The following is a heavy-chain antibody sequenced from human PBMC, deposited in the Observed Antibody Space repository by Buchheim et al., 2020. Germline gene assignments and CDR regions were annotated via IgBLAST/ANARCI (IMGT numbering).Heavy chain of an antibody. V-gene: IGHV3-74*01. CDR3: ASQNNFGLNY. Sequence: EVQLVESGGGLVQPGGSLRLSCAASGFSFNGYWMHWVRQAPGKGLVWVSRIDSDGSSTTSADSVKGRFTISRDNAKNTLYLQMNSLRAEDTAVYYCASQNNFGLNYWGQGTL. CDR2: IDSDGSST. D-gene: IGHD1-20*01. CDR1: GFSFNGYW. J-gene: IGHJ4*02.